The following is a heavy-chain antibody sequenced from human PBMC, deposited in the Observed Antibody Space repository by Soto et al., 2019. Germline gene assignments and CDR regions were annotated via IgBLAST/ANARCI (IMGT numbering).Heavy chain of an antibody. V-gene: IGHV3-74*01. Sequence: PGGSLRLSCAASGFTFSTYWMHWVRQAPGKGLEWVSRINTDGSNTNYADSVKGRFTISRGNAKNTLYLQMNSLRDEDTAVYSCARTTYSSASLLWGQGTQVTVSS. D-gene: IGHD6-6*01. CDR3: ARTTYSSASLL. CDR2: INTDGSNT. J-gene: IGHJ4*02. CDR1: GFTFSTYW.